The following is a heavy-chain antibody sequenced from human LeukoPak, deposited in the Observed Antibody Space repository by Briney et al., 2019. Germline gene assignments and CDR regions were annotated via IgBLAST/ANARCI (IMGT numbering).Heavy chain of an antibody. J-gene: IGHJ4*02. CDR2: VNPNSGDT. CDR3: ARGRRILWRDPNAGDFFDY. V-gene: IGHV1-2*02. CDR1: GYTFTDYY. Sequence: GASVKVSCKASGYTFTDYYIHWVRQAPGQGLEWMGWVNPNSGDTDYAQKFQDRVIVTRDTSINTAYIELSSLRSDDTAVYYCARGRRILWRDPNAGDFFDYWGQGTLAIVSS. D-gene: IGHD2/OR15-2a*01.